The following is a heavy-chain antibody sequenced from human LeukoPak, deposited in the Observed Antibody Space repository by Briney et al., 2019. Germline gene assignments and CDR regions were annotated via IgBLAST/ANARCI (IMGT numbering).Heavy chain of an antibody. CDR3: ARSSLHDYGELLDAFDI. CDR2: IYHNGST. CDR1: GGSISSGGYS. V-gene: IGHV4-30-2*01. D-gene: IGHD4-17*01. Sequence: PSETLSLTCAVSGGSISSGGYSWSWIRQPPGKGLEWIGYIYHNGSTYYNPSLKSRVTISVDRSKNQFSLKLSSVTAADTAVYYCARSSLHDYGELLDAFDIWGQGTMVTVSS. J-gene: IGHJ3*02.